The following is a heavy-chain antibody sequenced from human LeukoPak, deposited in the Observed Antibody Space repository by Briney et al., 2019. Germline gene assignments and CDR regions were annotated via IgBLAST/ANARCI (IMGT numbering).Heavy chain of an antibody. D-gene: IGHD4-17*01. J-gene: IGHJ4*02. CDR3: ANGRYGDPHFDY. Sequence: GGSLRLSCAASGFIFSNYAMSWVRQAPGKGLEWVAVISYDGSNKYYADSVKGRFTISRDNSKNTLYLQMNSLRAEDTAVYYCANGRYGDPHFDYWGQGTLVTVSS. CDR2: ISYDGSNK. CDR1: GFIFSNYA. V-gene: IGHV3-30*18.